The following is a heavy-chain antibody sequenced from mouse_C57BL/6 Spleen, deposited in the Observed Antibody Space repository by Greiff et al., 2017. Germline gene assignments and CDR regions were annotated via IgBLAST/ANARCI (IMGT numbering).Heavy chain of an antibody. CDR1: GFTFSSYA. CDR3: ARGSKTAQPLAYAMDY. Sequence: EVQRVESGGGLVKPGGSLKLSCAASGFTFSSYAMSWVRQTPEKRLEWVATISDGGSYTYYPDNVKGRFTLSRDNAKNNLYLQMSHLKSEDTAMYYCARGSKTAQPLAYAMDYWGQGTSVTVSS. J-gene: IGHJ4*01. D-gene: IGHD3-2*02. CDR2: ISDGGSYT. V-gene: IGHV5-4*01.